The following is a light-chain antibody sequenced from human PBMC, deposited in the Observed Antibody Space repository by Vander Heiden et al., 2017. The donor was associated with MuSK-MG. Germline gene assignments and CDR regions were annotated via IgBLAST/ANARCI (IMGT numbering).Light chain of an antibody. CDR2: GAS. J-gene: IGKJ1*01. CDR1: QSVSSNY. V-gene: IGKV3-20*01. Sequence: IVLTQSPDTLSLSPGERATLSCRASQSVSSNYLAWYQQKPGQAPRLLIYGASSRANGIPDRFSGSGSGKDFTLTSSGLEHEDFAVYYWHQDSSSRAFGQGTKVEIK. CDR3: HQDSSSRA.